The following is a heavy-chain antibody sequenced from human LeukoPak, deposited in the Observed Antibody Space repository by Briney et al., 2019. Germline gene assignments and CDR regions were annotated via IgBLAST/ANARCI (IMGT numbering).Heavy chain of an antibody. CDR3: AREPPPYDWGLGYYYGMDV. J-gene: IGHJ6*02. V-gene: IGHV1-69*04. D-gene: IGHD3-9*01. Sequence: SVKVSCKASGGTFSSYAISWVRQAPGQGLEWMGRIIPILGIANYAQKFQGRVTITADKSTSTAYMELSSLRSEDTAVYYCAREPPPYDWGLGYYYGMDVWGQGTTVTVSS. CDR1: GGTFSSYA. CDR2: IIPILGIA.